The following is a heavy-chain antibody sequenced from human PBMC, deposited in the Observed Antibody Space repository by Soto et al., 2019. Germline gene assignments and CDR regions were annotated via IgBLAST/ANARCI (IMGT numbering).Heavy chain of an antibody. D-gene: IGHD3-22*01. J-gene: IGHJ4*02. CDR2: LIVILGTT. CDR3: ASGYYDSSGYSIDY. V-gene: IGHV1-69*01. CDR1: GGSFSSYA. Sequence: QVQLVQSGAEVRKPGSSVKVSCQSFGGSFSSYAFSWVRQAPGQGLEWMGGLIVILGTTNYAQKFKGIVTFTADDSTSIAYMEVSSLESEDTAIYYCASGYYDSSGYSIDYWGQGTQVTVSS.